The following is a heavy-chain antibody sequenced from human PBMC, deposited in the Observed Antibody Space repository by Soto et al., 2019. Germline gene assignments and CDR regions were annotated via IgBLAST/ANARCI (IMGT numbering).Heavy chain of an antibody. D-gene: IGHD6-13*01. CDR1: GGSISSGDYY. CDR3: ARVQLASRDAFDI. J-gene: IGHJ3*02. V-gene: IGHV4-30-4*01. Sequence: SETLSLTCTVSGGSISSGDYYWSWIRQPPGKGLEWIGYIYYSGSTYYTPSLKSRVIISVDTSKNRFSLKLSSVTAADTAVYYCARVQLASRDAFDIWGQGTMVTVSS. CDR2: IYYSGST.